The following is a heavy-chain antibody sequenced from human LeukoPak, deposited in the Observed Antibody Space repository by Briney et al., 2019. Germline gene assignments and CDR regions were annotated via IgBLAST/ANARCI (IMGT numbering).Heavy chain of an antibody. CDR3: ARGSPPGRAYYDIWFDP. V-gene: IGHV1-46*01. CDR2: INPSDGST. D-gene: IGHD3-22*01. Sequence: ASVNVSCKASGYTFTSYYMHWVRQAPGQGLEWMGIINPSDGSTSYAQKFQGRVTMTRDTSTSTVYMELSSLRSEDTAVYYCARGSPPGRAYYDIWFDPWGQGTLVTVSS. J-gene: IGHJ5*02. CDR1: GYTFTSYY.